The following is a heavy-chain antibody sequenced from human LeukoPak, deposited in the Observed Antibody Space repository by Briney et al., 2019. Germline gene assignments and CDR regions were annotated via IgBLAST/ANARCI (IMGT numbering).Heavy chain of an antibody. V-gene: IGHV4-59*11. Sequence: PSETLSLTCTVSGGSFSSHYWSWVRQPPGKGLEWIGNIYYSGTTNYNPSLKSRVTISVDTSKNQFSLKLSSVTAADTAVYYCARTDGPGSFDYWGQGTLVTVSS. CDR2: IYYSGTT. CDR1: GGSFSSHY. CDR3: ARTDGPGSFDY. D-gene: IGHD5-24*01. J-gene: IGHJ4*02.